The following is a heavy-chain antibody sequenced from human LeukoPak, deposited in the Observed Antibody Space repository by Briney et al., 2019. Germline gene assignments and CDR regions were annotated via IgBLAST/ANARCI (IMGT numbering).Heavy chain of an antibody. CDR2: ISGSGGST. CDR3: AKEGYYYDSSGYYLDY. D-gene: IGHD3-22*01. CDR1: GFTFSSYA. Sequence: GSLRLSCAASGFTFSSYAMSWVRQAPGKGLEWVSAISGSGGSTYYADSVKGRFTISRDNSKNTLYLQMNSLRAEDTAVYYCAKEGYYYDSSGYYLDYWGQGTLVTVSS. J-gene: IGHJ4*02. V-gene: IGHV3-23*01.